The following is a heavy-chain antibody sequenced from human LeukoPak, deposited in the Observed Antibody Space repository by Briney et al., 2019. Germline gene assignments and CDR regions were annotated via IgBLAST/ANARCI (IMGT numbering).Heavy chain of an antibody. V-gene: IGHV3-53*01. Sequence: GGSLRLACAAYGFTVSSNYMSWVRQAPGKGLEWVSVIYSGGSTYYADSVKGRFTISRDNSKNTLYLQMNSLRAEDTAVYYCARESLYYYYGMDVWGQGTTVTVSS. CDR1: GFTVSSNY. CDR3: ARESLYYYYGMDV. J-gene: IGHJ6*02. CDR2: IYSGGST.